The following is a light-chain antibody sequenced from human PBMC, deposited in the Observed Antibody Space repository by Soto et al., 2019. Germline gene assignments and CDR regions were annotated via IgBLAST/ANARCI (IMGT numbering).Light chain of an antibody. V-gene: IGKV1-5*01. CDR3: QQYSTYWT. CDR1: QSISRW. CDR2: DAT. J-gene: IGKJ1*01. Sequence: DIQMTQSPSTLAASVGDRVTITFRASQSISRWLAWYQQKPGKAPKLLIHDATSLESGVPSRLSGSGSGTEFTLTIRSLQPDDFATYYCQQYSTYWTFAQGTKVDIK.